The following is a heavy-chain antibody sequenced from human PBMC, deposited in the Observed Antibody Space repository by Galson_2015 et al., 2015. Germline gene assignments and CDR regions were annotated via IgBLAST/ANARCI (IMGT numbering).Heavy chain of an antibody. CDR3: ARGNYDSSGYYVH. J-gene: IGHJ4*02. Sequence: QSGAEVNKPGESLKISCKAAGETFTSYYVHWVRQDPGQGLEWMGIINPSGGSTSYAQKFRGRVTMTRDTSTSTVYMELSSLRSEDTAVYYCARGNYDSSGYYVHWGQGTLVTVSS. CDR1: GETFTSYY. V-gene: IGHV1-46*01. D-gene: IGHD3-22*01. CDR2: INPSGGST.